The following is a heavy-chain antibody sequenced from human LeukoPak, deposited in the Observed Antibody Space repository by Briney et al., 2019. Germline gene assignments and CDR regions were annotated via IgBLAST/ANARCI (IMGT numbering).Heavy chain of an antibody. CDR1: GFTFSSYG. V-gene: IGHV3-30*18. CDR2: ISYDGSNK. J-gene: IGHJ6*03. Sequence: GRSLRLSCAASGFTFSSYGMHCVRQAPGKGLEWVAVISYDGSNKYYADSVKGRFTISRDNSKNTLSLQMISLRAEDTALYYCAKGLKTAVGPYMGYHYYMDVWGKGTTVTVSS. CDR3: AKGLKTAVGPYMGYHYYMDV. D-gene: IGHD5-18*01.